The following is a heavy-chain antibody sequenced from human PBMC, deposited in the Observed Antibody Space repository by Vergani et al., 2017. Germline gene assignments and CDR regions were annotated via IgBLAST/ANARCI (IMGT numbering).Heavy chain of an antibody. V-gene: IGHV3-21*01. J-gene: IGHJ6*02. D-gene: IGHD2-15*01. Sequence: EVQLVESGGGLVKRGGSLRLSCAASGFTFSSYSMNWVRQAPGKGLEWVSSISSSSSYIHYSDSLKGRFTISRDNAKNSLYLQMNSLRAEDTAVYYCAGDTLGYCSGGSCSGYYYYGMDVWGQGTTVTVSS. CDR3: AGDTLGYCSGGSCSGYYYYGMDV. CDR1: GFTFSSYS. CDR2: ISSSSSYI.